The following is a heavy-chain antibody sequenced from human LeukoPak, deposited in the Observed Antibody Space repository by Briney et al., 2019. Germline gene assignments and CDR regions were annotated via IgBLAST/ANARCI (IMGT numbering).Heavy chain of an antibody. CDR2: TYYRSNWIY. J-gene: IGHJ5*02. CDR3: ARAGGGFHDH. Sequence: SQTLSLTCVISGDSVSSNSATWHWIRQSPSRGLEWLGRTYYRSNWIYEYAVSVKSRISINPDTSMNQFSLQLTSVTPEDTAVYYCARAGGGFHDHWGQGVLVTVSS. D-gene: IGHD1-26*01. CDR1: GDSVSSNSAT. V-gene: IGHV6-1*01.